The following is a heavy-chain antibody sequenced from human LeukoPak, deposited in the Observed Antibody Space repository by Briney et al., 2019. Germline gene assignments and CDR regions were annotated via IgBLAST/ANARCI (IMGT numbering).Heavy chain of an antibody. Sequence: SETLSLTCTVSDGSISSYYWSWIRQPPGKELEWIGFISYTGSTNYNPSLKSRVTISVDTSKNQFSPKMSSVTAADTAVYYCASYSNSQATFNYWGQGTLVTVSS. D-gene: IGHD6-13*01. CDR2: ISYTGST. J-gene: IGHJ4*02. CDR3: ASYSNSQATFNY. CDR1: DGSISSYY. V-gene: IGHV4-59*08.